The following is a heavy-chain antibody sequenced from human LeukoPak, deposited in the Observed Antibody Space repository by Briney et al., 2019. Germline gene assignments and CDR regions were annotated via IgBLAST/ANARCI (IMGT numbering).Heavy chain of an antibody. CDR3: VGGIMTAVTTRYFDL. D-gene: IGHD4-17*01. V-gene: IGHV3-7*01. J-gene: IGHJ2*01. CDR2: IKQDGSEK. Sequence: GGSLRLXCAASGFTFSSCWMSWVRQAPGKGLEWVANIKQDGSEKYYVDSVKGRFTISRDNAKNSLYLQMNSLRVEDTAVYYCVGGIMTAVTTRYFDLWGRGTVVTVSS. CDR1: GFTFSSCW.